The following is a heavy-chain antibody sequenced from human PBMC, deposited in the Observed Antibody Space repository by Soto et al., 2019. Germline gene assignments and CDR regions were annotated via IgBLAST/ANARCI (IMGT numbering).Heavy chain of an antibody. CDR2: IYYSGST. CDR1: GGSISSSSYY. J-gene: IGHJ4*02. Sequence: QLQLQESGPGLVKPSETLSLTCTVSGGSISSSSYYWGWIRQPPGKGLEWIGSIYYSGSTYYNPSLNSRVTVSVDTSKNQFSLKLSSVTAADTAVYYCARNDFWSGNYYFDYWGQGTLVTVSS. V-gene: IGHV4-39*01. CDR3: ARNDFWSGNYYFDY. D-gene: IGHD3-3*01.